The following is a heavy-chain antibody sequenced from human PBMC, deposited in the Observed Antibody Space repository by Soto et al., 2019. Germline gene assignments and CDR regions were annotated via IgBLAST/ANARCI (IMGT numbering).Heavy chain of an antibody. CDR2: ISSSSSYV. D-gene: IGHD6-6*01. J-gene: IGHJ4*02. V-gene: IGHV3-21*04. CDR3: AKLPRGSSPENDY. CDR1: GLGLSGNT. Sequence: GGSLRLSCVASGLGLSGNTMKWVRQAPGKGLERVSMISSSSSYVFYADSVKGRFTVSRDNAKNTLYLQMNSLRAEDTAVYYCAKLPRGSSPENDYWGQGTLVTVSS.